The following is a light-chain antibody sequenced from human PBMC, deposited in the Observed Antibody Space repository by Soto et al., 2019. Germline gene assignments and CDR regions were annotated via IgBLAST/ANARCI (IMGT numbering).Light chain of an antibody. Sequence: EIVVTQSPATLSLSPGERATRSCRASQSVSSYLAWYQQKPGQAPRLLIYDASNSATGIPAMFSVSGSGTAFNLTIRSREPEDVAVYYCQQRSNWLLTFGGGTKVEIQ. J-gene: IGKJ4*01. CDR2: DAS. CDR1: QSVSSY. CDR3: QQRSNWLLT. V-gene: IGKV3-11*01.